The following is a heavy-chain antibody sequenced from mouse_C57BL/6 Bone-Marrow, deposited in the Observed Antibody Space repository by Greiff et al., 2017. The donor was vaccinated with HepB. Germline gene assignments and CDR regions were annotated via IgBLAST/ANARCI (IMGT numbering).Heavy chain of an antibody. CDR1: GFTFSSYA. J-gene: IGHJ2*01. V-gene: IGHV5-4*01. D-gene: IGHD4-1*01. Sequence: EVNVVESGGGLVKPGGSLKLSCAASGFTFSSYAMSWVRQTPEKRLEWVATISDGGSYTYYPDNVKGRFTITRDNAKNNLYLQMSHLKSEDTAMYYCARENWDGDYWGQGTTLTVSS. CDR2: ISDGGSYT. CDR3: ARENWDGDY.